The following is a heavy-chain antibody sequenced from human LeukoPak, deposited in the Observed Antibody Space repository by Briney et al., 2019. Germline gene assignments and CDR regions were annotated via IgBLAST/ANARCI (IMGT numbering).Heavy chain of an antibody. V-gene: IGHV4-34*01. CDR2: INHSGST. J-gene: IGHJ5*02. CDR1: GGSFSGYY. CDR3: ARGHDSSGYYFWFDP. D-gene: IGHD3-22*01. Sequence: SETLSLTCAVYGGSFSGYYWSWIRQPPGKGLEWIGEINHSGSTNYNPSLESRVTISVDMSKNQFSLKLSSVTAADTAVYYCARGHDSSGYYFWFDPWGQGTLVTVSS.